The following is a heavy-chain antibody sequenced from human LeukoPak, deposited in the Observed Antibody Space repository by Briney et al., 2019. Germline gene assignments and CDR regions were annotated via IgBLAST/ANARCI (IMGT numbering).Heavy chain of an antibody. J-gene: IGHJ4*02. D-gene: IGHD2-2*01. CDR3: ARDGSVVPAAMRGYFDY. V-gene: IGHV3-30-3*01. CDR1: EFSFFKFG. CDR2: ISYDETNK. Sequence: GGSLRLSCVGSEFSFFKFGMHWVRQAPGKGLEWVAVISYDETNKYYADSVKGRFTISRDNSKNTLYLQMNSLRAEDTAVYYCARDGSVVPAAMRGYFDYWGQGTLVTVSS.